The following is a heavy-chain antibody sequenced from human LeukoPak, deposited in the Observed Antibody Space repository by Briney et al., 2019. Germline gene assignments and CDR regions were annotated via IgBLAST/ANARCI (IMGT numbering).Heavy chain of an antibody. J-gene: IGHJ4*02. Sequence: SVKVSCKASGGTFSSYGISWVRQAPGQGLEWMGGIIPIFGTANYAQKFQGRVTITADESTSTAYMELSSLRSEGTAVYYCASGVYYDSSGYSFEYWGQGTLVTVSS. CDR2: IIPIFGTA. V-gene: IGHV1-69*13. D-gene: IGHD3-22*01. CDR1: GGTFSSYG. CDR3: ASGVYYDSSGYSFEY.